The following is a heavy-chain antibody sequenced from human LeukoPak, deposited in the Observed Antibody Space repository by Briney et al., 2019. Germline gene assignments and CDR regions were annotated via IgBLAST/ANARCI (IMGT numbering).Heavy chain of an antibody. J-gene: IGHJ5*02. CDR2: IHDSGNTI. V-gene: IGHV3-48*03. D-gene: IGHD6-19*01. CDR3: ARKSGSGWSAGWFDP. Sequence: GGSLRLSCAASGFTFSSYEMHWVRQAPGKGLEWVSYIHDSGNTIYYADSVKGRFTISRDNAKNSLYLQMNSLRAEDTAVYYCARKSGSGWSAGWFDPWGQGTLVTVSS. CDR1: GFTFSSYE.